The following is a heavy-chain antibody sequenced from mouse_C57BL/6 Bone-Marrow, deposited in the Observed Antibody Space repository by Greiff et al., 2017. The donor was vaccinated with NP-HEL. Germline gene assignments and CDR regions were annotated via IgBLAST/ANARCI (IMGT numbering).Heavy chain of an antibody. Sequence: QVQLQQSGAELARPGASVKLSCKASGYTFTSYGISWVKQRPGQGLEWIGVIYPRSGNTYYNEKFKGKATLTADKSSSTAYMELRSLTSEDSAVYFCASSFAYWGQGTLVTVSA. J-gene: IGHJ3*01. CDR3: ASSFAY. CDR1: GYTFTSYG. V-gene: IGHV1-81*01. CDR2: IYPRSGNT.